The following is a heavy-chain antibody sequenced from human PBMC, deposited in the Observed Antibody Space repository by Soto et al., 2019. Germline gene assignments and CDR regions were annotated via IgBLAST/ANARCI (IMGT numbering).Heavy chain of an antibody. CDR1: GFTFSSYA. J-gene: IGHJ6*02. Sequence: GGSLRLSCAASGFTFSSYAMSWVRQAPGKGLEWVSAISGSGGSTYYADSVKGRFTISRDNSKNTLYLQMNSLRAEDTAVYYCAKDTPYGIAAAGDYYYGMDVWGQGTTVTVSS. CDR2: ISGSGGST. CDR3: AKDTPYGIAAAGDYYYGMDV. D-gene: IGHD6-13*01. V-gene: IGHV3-23*01.